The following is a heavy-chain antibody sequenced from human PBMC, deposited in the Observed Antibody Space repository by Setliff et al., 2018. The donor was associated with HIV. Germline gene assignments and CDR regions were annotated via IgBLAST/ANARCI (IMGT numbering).Heavy chain of an antibody. CDR3: ATRPTYCSSTSCFVY. V-gene: IGHV4-61*09. CDR1: GGSITSGSYS. CDR2: VASSGNI. D-gene: IGHD2-2*01. Sequence: PSETLSLTCTVSGGSITSGSYSWTWIRQPAGKGLEWIGHVASSGNIDYNPSLKSRVTISADTSKNQFSLKLTSVTTADTATYYCATRPTYCSSTSCFVYWGQGALVTVSS. J-gene: IGHJ4*02.